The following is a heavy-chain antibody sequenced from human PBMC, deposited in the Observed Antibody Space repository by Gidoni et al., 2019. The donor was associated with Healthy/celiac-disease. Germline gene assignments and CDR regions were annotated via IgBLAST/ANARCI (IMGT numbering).Heavy chain of an antibody. D-gene: IGHD2-2*01. V-gene: IGHV4-39*07. CDR3: ARDTCSSTSCIEFDY. CDR2: IYYSGST. J-gene: IGHJ4*02. CDR1: GGSISSSSYY. Sequence: QLQLQESGPGLVKPSETLSLTCTVSGGSISSSSYYWGWIRQPPGKGLEWIGSIYYSGSTYYNPSLKSRVTISVDTSKNQFSLKLSSVTAADTAVYYCARDTCSSTSCIEFDYWGQGTLVTVSS.